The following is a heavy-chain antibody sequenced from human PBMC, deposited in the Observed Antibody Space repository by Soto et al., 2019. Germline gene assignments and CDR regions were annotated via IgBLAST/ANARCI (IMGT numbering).Heavy chain of an antibody. CDR2: IYPGDSDT. V-gene: IGHV5-51*01. J-gene: IGHJ4*02. Sequence: PGESLKISCKGSGYSFTGYWIGWVRQMPGKGLEWMGIIYPGDSDTRYSPSFQGQVTISADKSISTAYLQWSSLKASDTAMYYCARPLQTRYCSGGSCYSAFDYWGQGTLVTVSS. CDR3: ARPLQTRYCSGGSCYSAFDY. D-gene: IGHD2-15*01. CDR1: GYSFTGYW.